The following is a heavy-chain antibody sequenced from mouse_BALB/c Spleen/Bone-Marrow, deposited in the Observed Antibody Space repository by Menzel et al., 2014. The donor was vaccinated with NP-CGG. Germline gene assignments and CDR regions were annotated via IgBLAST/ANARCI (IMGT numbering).Heavy chain of an antibody. J-gene: IGHJ3*01. CDR2: IYPGDGST. CDR3: AMTARGGFAY. D-gene: IGHD3-2*01. CDR1: GYTFTSYD. Sequence: QVQLKESGPELVKPGALVKISCKASGYTFTSYDINWVKQRPGQGLEWIGWIYPGDGSTKYNEKFKGKATLTADRSSSTAYMQVSSLTSENSAVYFCAMTARGGFAYWGQGLWSLSLQ. V-gene: IGHV1S56*01.